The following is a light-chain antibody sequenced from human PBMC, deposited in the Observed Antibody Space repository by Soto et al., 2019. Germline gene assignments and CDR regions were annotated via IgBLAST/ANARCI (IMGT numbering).Light chain of an antibody. Sequence: EIVMTQSPATLSVSPGERATLSCRASQSVSSNLAWYQQKPGQAPRLLIYGASTRATGVPARFSGSGSGTHFTLTINSLQSEDFAVYYCQQYNNWPRTFGQGTKLEIK. J-gene: IGKJ2*01. CDR1: QSVSSN. CDR3: QQYNNWPRT. V-gene: IGKV3-15*01. CDR2: GAS.